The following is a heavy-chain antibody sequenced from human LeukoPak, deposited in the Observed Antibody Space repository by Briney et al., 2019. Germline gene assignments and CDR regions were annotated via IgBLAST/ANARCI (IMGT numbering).Heavy chain of an antibody. CDR1: GYSFTSYW. V-gene: IGHV5-51*01. D-gene: IGHD1-26*01. CDR3: ARTNIWELLLIDY. Sequence: GESLKISCKGSGYSFTSYWIGWVRQMPGKGLEWMGIIYPGDSDTRYSPSFQGQVTISADKSISTAYLQWSSLEASDTAMYYCARTNIWELLLIDYWGQGTLVTVSS. J-gene: IGHJ4*02. CDR2: IYPGDSDT.